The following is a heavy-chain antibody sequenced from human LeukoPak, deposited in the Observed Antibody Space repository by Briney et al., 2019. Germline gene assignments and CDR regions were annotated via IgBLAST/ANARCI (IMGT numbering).Heavy chain of an antibody. CDR1: GYTFTSYG. D-gene: IGHD7-27*01. V-gene: IGHV1-18*01. CDR2: ISTYNGNT. Sequence: ASVKVSCKASGYTFTSYGISSVRQAPGQGLEWLGWISTYNGNTHYAQKLQGRVTMTTDTSTTTAYMELRSLRSDDTAVYYCARDYRTGFDYWGQGTLVTVSS. CDR3: ARDYRTGFDY. J-gene: IGHJ4*02.